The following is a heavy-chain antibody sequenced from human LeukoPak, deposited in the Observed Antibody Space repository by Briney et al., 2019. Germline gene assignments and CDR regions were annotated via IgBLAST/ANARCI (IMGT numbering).Heavy chain of an antibody. CDR1: GGSISSYY. CDR3: ARHVTALIWYFDL. V-gene: IGHV4-59*08. CDR2: IYYSGST. J-gene: IGHJ2*01. Sequence: SETLCLTCTVSGGSISSYYWSWIRQPPGKGLEWIGYIYYSGSTNYNPSLKSRVTISVDTSKNQFSLKLSSVTAADTAVYYCARHVTALIWYFDLWGRGTLVTVSS.